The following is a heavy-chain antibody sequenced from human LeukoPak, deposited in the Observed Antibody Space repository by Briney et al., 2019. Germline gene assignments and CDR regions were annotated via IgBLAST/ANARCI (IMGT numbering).Heavy chain of an antibody. CDR2: IGSAGGSI. CDR1: KFTFMNYA. J-gene: IGHJ5*02. CDR3: ARDYTGYFP. D-gene: IGHD3-9*01. V-gene: IGHV3-23*01. Sequence: GGSLSLSCTASKFTFMNYAMHWVRQAPGKGLEWLSTIGSAGGSIFYADSVKGRFTISRDNSKSTLFLQMDSLRAEDTAVYYCARDYTGYFPWGQGTLVIVSS.